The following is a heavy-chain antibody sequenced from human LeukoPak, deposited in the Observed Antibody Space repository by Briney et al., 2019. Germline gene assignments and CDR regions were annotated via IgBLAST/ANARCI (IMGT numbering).Heavy chain of an antibody. CDR3: ARGFSDSASSYVDS. CDR1: GFTFDNYV. CDR2: ISWDGRFT. V-gene: IGHV3-43D*04. D-gene: IGHD6-6*01. J-gene: IGHJ4*02. Sequence: GGSLRLSCAVSGFTFDNYVMNWVRHAPGKGLERVSLISWDGRFTNYADSVRGRFTVSRDNNKNSLYLPMNSLGVGDTALYYCARGFSDSASSYVDSWGQGTLVTVSS.